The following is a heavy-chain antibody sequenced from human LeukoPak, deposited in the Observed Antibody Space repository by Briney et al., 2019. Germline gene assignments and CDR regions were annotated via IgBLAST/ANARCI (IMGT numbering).Heavy chain of an antibody. V-gene: IGHV4-34*01. CDR2: INHSGST. CDR1: GGSFSGYY. Sequence: SETLSLTCAVYGGSFSGYYWSWIRQPPGKGLEWIGEINHSGSTNYNPSLKSRVTISVDTSKNQFSLKLSSVTAADTAVYYCVRAFRVPGYCSGGSCRRWFDPWGQGTLVTVSS. J-gene: IGHJ5*02. D-gene: IGHD2-15*01. CDR3: VRAFRVPGYCSGGSCRRWFDP.